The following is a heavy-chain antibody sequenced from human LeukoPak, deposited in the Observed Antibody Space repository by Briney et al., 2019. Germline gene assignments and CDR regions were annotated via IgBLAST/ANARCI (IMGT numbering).Heavy chain of an antibody. D-gene: IGHD2-15*01. Sequence: ASVKVSCKASGYTFTDYFMNWVRQATGQGLEWMGWMNPNSGNTGYAQKFQGRVTMTRNTSISTAYMELSSLRSEDTAVYYCARAGGYCGRISCPYYFDYWGQGSLVAVSS. CDR3: ARAGGYCGRISCPYYFDY. CDR2: MNPNSGNT. CDR1: GYTFTDYF. V-gene: IGHV1-8*02. J-gene: IGHJ4*02.